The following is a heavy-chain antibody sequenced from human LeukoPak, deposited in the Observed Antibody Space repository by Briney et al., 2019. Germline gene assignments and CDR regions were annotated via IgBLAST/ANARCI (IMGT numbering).Heavy chain of an antibody. CDR3: ARVDTAMVPFDY. V-gene: IGHV4-39*07. CDR1: GGSISSSSYY. J-gene: IGHJ4*02. Sequence: SETLSLTCTVSGGSISSSSYYWGWIRQPPGKGREGIGSIYYSGSTYYNPSLKGRVTISVDTSKNQFSLKLSSVTAADTAVYYCARVDTAMVPFDYWGQGTLVTVSS. CDR2: IYYSGST. D-gene: IGHD5-18*01.